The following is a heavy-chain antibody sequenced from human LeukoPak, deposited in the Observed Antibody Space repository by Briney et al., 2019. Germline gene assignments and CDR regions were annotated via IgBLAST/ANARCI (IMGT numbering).Heavy chain of an antibody. CDR2: INANTGGT. D-gene: IGHD5-12*01. Sequence: ASVKVSCKASGYRFTGYYMHWVRQAPGQGLAWVGWINANTGGTNYAQKFQGRVTMTRDTSISTAYMELSRLRSDDTAMYYCARGGYSGYESTDYWGQGTLVTVSS. V-gene: IGHV1-2*02. J-gene: IGHJ4*02. CDR3: ARGGYSGYESTDY. CDR1: GYRFTGYY.